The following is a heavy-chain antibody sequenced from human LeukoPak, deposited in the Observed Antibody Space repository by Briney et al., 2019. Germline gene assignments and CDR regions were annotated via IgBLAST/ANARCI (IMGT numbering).Heavy chain of an antibody. Sequence: GGSPRLSCAASGFTFSSYAMSWVRQAPGKGLGWVSAISGSGGSTYYADSVKGRFTISRDNSKNTLYLQMNSLRAEDTAVYYCAKGGRGYSYGYRYWGQGTLVTVSS. V-gene: IGHV3-23*01. CDR2: ISGSGGST. CDR3: AKGGRGYSYGYRY. D-gene: IGHD5-18*01. CDR1: GFTFSSYA. J-gene: IGHJ4*02.